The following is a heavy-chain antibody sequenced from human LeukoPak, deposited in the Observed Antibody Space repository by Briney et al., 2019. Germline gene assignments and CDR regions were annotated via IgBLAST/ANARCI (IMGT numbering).Heavy chain of an antibody. Sequence: ASVKVSCKASGYTFTGYYMHWVRQAPGQGLEWMGWINPNSGGTNYAQKFQGRVTMTRDTSISTAYMELSSLRAEDTAVYYCVRDYENLTGSKTRFHYWGQGTLVTVSS. V-gene: IGHV1-2*02. J-gene: IGHJ4*02. CDR1: GYTFTGYY. D-gene: IGHD3-9*01. CDR2: INPNSGGT. CDR3: VRDYENLTGSKTRFHY.